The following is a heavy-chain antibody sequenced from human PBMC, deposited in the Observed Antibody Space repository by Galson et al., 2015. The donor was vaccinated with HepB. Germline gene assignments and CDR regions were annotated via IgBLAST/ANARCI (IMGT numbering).Heavy chain of an antibody. CDR2: IWYDGSNK. Sequence: SLRLSCAASGFTFSSYGMHWVRQAPGKGLEWVAVIWYDGSNKYYADSVKGRFTISRDNSKNTLYLQMNSLRAEDTAVYYCARDAAAGKGFDYWGQGTLVTVSS. D-gene: IGHD6-13*01. CDR3: ARDAAAGKGFDY. V-gene: IGHV3-33*01. CDR1: GFTFSSYG. J-gene: IGHJ4*02.